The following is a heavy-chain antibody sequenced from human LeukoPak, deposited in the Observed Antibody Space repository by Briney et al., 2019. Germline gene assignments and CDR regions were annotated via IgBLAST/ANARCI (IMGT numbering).Heavy chain of an antibody. CDR1: GYTITGYY. J-gene: IGHJ4*02. CDR2: INPNSGDT. V-gene: IGHV1-2*02. D-gene: IGHD5-12*01. CDR3: ARSAYSAYDRFDY. Sequence: GASVKVSCKASGYTITGYYVHWVRQAPGQGLEWMGWINPNSGDTNYAQKFQGRVTVTRYTSISTVYMEMSRLRSDDTAVYYCARSAYSAYDRFDYWGQGSLVTVSS.